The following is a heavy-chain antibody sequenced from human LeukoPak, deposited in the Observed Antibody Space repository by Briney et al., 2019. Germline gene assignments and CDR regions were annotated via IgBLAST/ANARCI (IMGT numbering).Heavy chain of an antibody. D-gene: IGHD5-24*01. Sequence: GGSLRLSCAASGFTFSSYSMNWVRQAPGKGLEWVSSISSSSSYIYYADSVRGRFTISRDNAKNSLYLQMNSLRAEDTAVYYCAREVEMAHVDYWGQGTLVTVSS. V-gene: IGHV3-21*01. CDR2: ISSSSSYI. CDR1: GFTFSSYS. CDR3: AREVEMAHVDY. J-gene: IGHJ4*02.